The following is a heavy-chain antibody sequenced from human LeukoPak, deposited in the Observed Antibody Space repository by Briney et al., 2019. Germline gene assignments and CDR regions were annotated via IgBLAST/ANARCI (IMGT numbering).Heavy chain of an antibody. J-gene: IGHJ3*02. CDR2: ISSSSSTI. CDR1: GFTVSSYR. Sequence: GGSLRLSCAASGFTVSSYRMNWVRQAPGKGLEWVSYISSSSSTIYYADSVKGRFTISRDNAKNSLYLQMNSLRAEDTAVYYCARDSLRYYGSGSYLGAFDIWGQGTMVTVSS. D-gene: IGHD3-10*01. CDR3: ARDSLRYYGSGSYLGAFDI. V-gene: IGHV3-48*01.